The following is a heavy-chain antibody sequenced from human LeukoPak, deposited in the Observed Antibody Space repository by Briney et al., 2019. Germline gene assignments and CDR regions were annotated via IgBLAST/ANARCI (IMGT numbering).Heavy chain of an antibody. CDR2: INHSGST. Sequence: SETLPLTCAVYGGSFSGYYWSWIRQPPGKGLEWIGEINHSGSTNYNPSLKSRVTISVDTSKNQFSLKLSSVTAADTAVYYCARGVVVVTATTYNWFDPWGQGTLVTVSS. CDR1: GGSFSGYY. J-gene: IGHJ5*02. CDR3: ARGVVVVTATTYNWFDP. V-gene: IGHV4-34*01. D-gene: IGHD2-21*02.